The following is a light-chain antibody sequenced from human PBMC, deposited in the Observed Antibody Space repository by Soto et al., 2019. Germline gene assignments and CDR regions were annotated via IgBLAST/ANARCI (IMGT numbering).Light chain of an antibody. CDR1: QSLTSY. CDR2: DAS. J-gene: IGKJ4*01. CDR3: QQRSNGPHSLT. V-gene: IGKV3-11*01. Sequence: IVLTQSPATLSLSPGERATLSCRATQSLTSYLAWYQQKPGQAPTLLIYDASNMATGIPAMFSGTGSGTDFTLTSSSLEPEDFAVYYCQQRSNGPHSLTFGGGTKVDI.